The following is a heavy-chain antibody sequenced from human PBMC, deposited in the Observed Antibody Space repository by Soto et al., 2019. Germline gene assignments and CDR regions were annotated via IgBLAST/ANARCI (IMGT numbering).Heavy chain of an antibody. Sequence: QVQLVQSGAEVKKPGASVKVSCKASGYTFTSYDINWVRQATGQGLEWMGWMNPNSGNTGYAQKFQGRVIMTRNTSISTAYMELSSLRSEDTAVYYCATSSSYRIYYYMDVWGKGTTVTVSS. CDR2: MNPNSGNT. CDR1: GYTFTSYD. V-gene: IGHV1-8*01. D-gene: IGHD6-6*01. J-gene: IGHJ6*03. CDR3: ATSSSYRIYYYMDV.